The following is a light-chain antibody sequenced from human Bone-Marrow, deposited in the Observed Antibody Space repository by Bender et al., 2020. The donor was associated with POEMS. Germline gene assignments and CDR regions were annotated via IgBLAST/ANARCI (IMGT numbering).Light chain of an antibody. CDR1: SGFSTYA. J-gene: IGLJ2*01. V-gene: IGLV4-69*01. CDR3: QTWGTGTVI. CDR2: LNSDGSH. Sequence: LVLTQSPSAAASLGASVKLTCSLTSGFSTYAIAWHQQQPDKGPRFLMRLNSDGSHTKGDGIPDRFSGSSSGTDRYLIISSLQSEDEADYYCQTWGTGTVILGGGTKLTVL.